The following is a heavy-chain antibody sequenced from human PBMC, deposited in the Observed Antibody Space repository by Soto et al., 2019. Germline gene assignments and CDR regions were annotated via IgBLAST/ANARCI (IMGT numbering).Heavy chain of an antibody. CDR1: GFTFSSYG. J-gene: IGHJ4*02. V-gene: IGHV3-30*18. Sequence: QVQLVESGGGVVQSGRSLRLSCAASGFTFSSYGMHWVRQAPGKGLEWVAVISYDGSNKYYADSVKGRFTISRDNSKNTLYLQMNSLRAEDTAVYYCAKDNSGSALDYWGQGTLVTVSS. CDR3: AKDNSGSALDY. CDR2: ISYDGSNK. D-gene: IGHD1-26*01.